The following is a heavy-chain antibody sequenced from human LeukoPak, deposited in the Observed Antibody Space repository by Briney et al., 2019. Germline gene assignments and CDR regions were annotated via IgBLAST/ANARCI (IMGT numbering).Heavy chain of an antibody. CDR2: IYYSGST. V-gene: IGHV4-59*01. J-gene: IGHJ5*02. CDR3: ARDSTDQLRYFDLGFDP. Sequence: PSETLSLTCTVSGGSISSYYWSWIRQPPGKGLEWIGYIYYSGSTNYNPSLKSRVTISVDTSKNQFSLKLSSVTAADTAVYYCARDSTDQLRYFDLGFDPWGQGTLVTVSS. CDR1: GGSISSYY. D-gene: IGHD3-9*01.